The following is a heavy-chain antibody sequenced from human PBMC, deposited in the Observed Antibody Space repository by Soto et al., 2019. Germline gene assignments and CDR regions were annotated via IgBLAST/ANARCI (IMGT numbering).Heavy chain of an antibody. J-gene: IGHJ4*02. CDR3: ARGISIIGAPDKYSFDF. Sequence: QVQLQQWGARLLKPSETLSLTCAVYGGSFSGHYWSWIRQPPGRGLEWIGEINHSGSTNQNPSLKSRLSISADTSKNQFSLKLTSVTAADTAIYYCARGISIIGAPDKYSFDFWGQGTLVTVSS. CDR2: INHSGST. CDR1: GGSFSGHY. D-gene: IGHD3-10*01. V-gene: IGHV4-34*01.